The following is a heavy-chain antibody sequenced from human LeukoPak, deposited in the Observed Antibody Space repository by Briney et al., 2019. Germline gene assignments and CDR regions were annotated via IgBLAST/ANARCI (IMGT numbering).Heavy chain of an antibody. Sequence: GGSLRLSCAASGFTFSSYGMHWVRQAPGEGLEWVAVISYDGSNKYYADSVKGRFTISRDNSKNTLYLQMNSLRAEDTAVYYCAKDSSSGYWGQGTLVTVSS. CDR2: ISYDGSNK. V-gene: IGHV3-30*18. D-gene: IGHD6-6*01. CDR3: AKDSSSGY. J-gene: IGHJ4*02. CDR1: GFTFSSYG.